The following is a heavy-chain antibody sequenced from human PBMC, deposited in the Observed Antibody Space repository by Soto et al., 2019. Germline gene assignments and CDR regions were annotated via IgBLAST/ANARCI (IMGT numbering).Heavy chain of an antibody. J-gene: IGHJ4*02. CDR2: IYPSGMP. CDR1: GGSISNAAYS. V-gene: IGHV4-30-2*01. D-gene: IGHD5-18*01. Sequence: TLSRTCPVSGGSISNAAYSWSWIRQPPGKGLEWIGYIYPSGMPFYNPSLRSRVTISIDRSNDQFSLNLKSVTAADTAVYYCARERGGYGLFDSWGQGTLVTVYS. CDR3: ARERGGYGLFDS.